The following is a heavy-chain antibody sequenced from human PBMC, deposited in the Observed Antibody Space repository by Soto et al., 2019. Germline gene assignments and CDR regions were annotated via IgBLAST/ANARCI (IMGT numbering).Heavy chain of an antibody. CDR1: GFSFGLFS. D-gene: IGHD6-19*01. Sequence: PGGSLRLSCAASGFSFGLFSLTWVRQAPGKGLQWVSSISSRSGYIYYADSVKGRFTISRDNAKNSLFLQMNSLRAEGTAVYYCARDAGYSSGWPLPDYWGQGTLVTVSS. J-gene: IGHJ4*02. CDR2: ISSRSGYI. CDR3: ARDAGYSSGWPLPDY. V-gene: IGHV3-21*01.